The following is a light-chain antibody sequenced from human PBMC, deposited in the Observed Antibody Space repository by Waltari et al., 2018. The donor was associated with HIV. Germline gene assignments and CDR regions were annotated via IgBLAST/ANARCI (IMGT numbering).Light chain of an antibody. CDR2: QDN. CDR3: QAWDKTVV. Sequence: YELTQAPSVSVSPGQTAIITCSGDELGDKYASWYQQKPGQSPVLVIYQDNKRPSGIPERFSGSNSGNKATLTISGTQAMDEADYYCQAWDKTVVFGGGTKVTVV. CDR1: ELGDKY. V-gene: IGLV3-1*01. J-gene: IGLJ2*01.